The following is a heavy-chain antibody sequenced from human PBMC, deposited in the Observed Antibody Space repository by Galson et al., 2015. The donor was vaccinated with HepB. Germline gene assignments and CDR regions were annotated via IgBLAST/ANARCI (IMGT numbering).Heavy chain of an antibody. V-gene: IGHV3-23*01. Sequence: SLRLSCAASGLTFSSYSMNWVRQAPGKGLEWVSGISSSGGSTYYADSVKGRFTISRDNSKNTLYLQVNSLRAEDTAVYFCAKAYLRLGTSDYWGQGTLVTVSS. CDR2: ISSSGGST. J-gene: IGHJ4*02. CDR1: GLTFSSYS. D-gene: IGHD3-16*01. CDR3: AKAYLRLGTSDY.